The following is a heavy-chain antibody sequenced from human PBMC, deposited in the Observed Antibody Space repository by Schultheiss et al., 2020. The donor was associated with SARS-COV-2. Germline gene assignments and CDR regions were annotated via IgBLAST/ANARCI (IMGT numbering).Heavy chain of an antibody. CDR3: ARGVRSGSYWDRSYYFDY. CDR2: ISSSSSYI. Sequence: GGSLRLSCAASGFTFSSYSMNWVRQAPGKGLEWVSSISSSSSYIYYADSVKGRFTISRDNAKNSLYLQMNSLRAEDTAVYYCARGVRSGSYWDRSYYFDYWGQGTLVTVSS. J-gene: IGHJ4*02. D-gene: IGHD1-26*01. CDR1: GFTFSSYS. V-gene: IGHV3-21*01.